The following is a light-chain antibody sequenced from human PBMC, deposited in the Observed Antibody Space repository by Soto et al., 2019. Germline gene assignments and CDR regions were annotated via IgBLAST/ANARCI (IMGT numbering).Light chain of an antibody. Sequence: EIVMTQSPATLSVSPGERATLSCRASQSVSSNLAWYQQKPGQAPRLLIYGASTRATGIPARFSGSGSGTELTLTISSLQSEDFALYYCQQYNNWHHTFGQGTKLEIK. J-gene: IGKJ2*01. V-gene: IGKV3-15*01. CDR1: QSVSSN. CDR2: GAS. CDR3: QQYNNWHHT.